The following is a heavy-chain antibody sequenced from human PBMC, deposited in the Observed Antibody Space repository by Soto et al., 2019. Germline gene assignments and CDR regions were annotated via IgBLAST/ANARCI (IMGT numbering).Heavy chain of an antibody. CDR2: ISSDGSQK. CDR1: GVTCITYC. J-gene: IGHJ4*02. CDR3: AKEHTGGWQWFDN. V-gene: IGHV3-30*18. D-gene: IGHD6-19*01. Sequence: PGGSXRLSCAASGVTCITYCIHWFRHAPGKGLEWVAAISSDGSQKYFADSVKGRFTIYRDSAKNTVYMEMNSLSIEDEDVYYCAKEHTGGWQWFDNWGKGTLVTAYS.